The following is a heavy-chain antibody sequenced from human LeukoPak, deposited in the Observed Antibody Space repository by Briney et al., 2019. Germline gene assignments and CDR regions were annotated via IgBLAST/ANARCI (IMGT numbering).Heavy chain of an antibody. V-gene: IGHV1-8*01. J-gene: IGHJ6*02. D-gene: IGHD2-2*01. CDR1: GYTFTSYD. CDR2: MNPNSGNT. CDR3: ARLSDIVVVPAAGDYYYGMDV. Sequence: GASVKVSCKASGYTFTSYDINWVRQAPGQGLEWMGWMNPNSGNTGYAQKFQGRVTMTRNTSISTAYMELSSLRSEDTAVYYCARLSDIVVVPAAGDYYYGMDVWGQGTTVTVSS.